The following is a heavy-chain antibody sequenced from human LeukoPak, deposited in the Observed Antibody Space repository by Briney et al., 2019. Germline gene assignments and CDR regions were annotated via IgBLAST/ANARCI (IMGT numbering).Heavy chain of an antibody. D-gene: IGHD5-12*01. CDR3: AIGYSGYDPNFDF. CDR1: GYSFTNYW. CDR2: IDPSDSYT. V-gene: IGHV5-10-1*01. Sequence: GESLKISCKCSGYSFTNYWITWVRQMPGKGLEWMGRIDPSDSYTNYSPSFQGHVTISADRSISTAYLQWSSLKASDTAMYYCAIGYSGYDPNFDFWGRGTLVTVSS. J-gene: IGHJ4*02.